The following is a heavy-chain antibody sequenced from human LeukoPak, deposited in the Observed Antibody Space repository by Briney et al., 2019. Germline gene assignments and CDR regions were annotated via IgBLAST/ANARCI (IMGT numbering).Heavy chain of an antibody. D-gene: IGHD3-10*01. J-gene: IGHJ5*02. Sequence: SETLSLTCAVYGGSFSGYYWSWIRQPPGKGLECIGYIHYTGSTNYNPSLKSRVTIVDTSKNQFSLKLSSVTAADTAIYYCARGGYYGSGNDFRFDPWGQGTLVTVSS. CDR1: GGSFSGYY. V-gene: IGHV4-59*01. CDR2: IHYTGST. CDR3: ARGGYYGSGNDFRFDP.